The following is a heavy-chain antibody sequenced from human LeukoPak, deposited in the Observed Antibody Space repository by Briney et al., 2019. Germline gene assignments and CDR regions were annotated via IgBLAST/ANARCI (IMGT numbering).Heavy chain of an antibody. V-gene: IGHV4-34*01. CDR3: ARASYYAFDI. CDR2: INHSGST. CDR1: GGSFSGYY. Sequence: PSETLSLTCAVYGGSFSGYYWSWIRQPPGKGLEWIGEINHSGSTNYNPSLKSRVTIPVDTSKNQFSLKLSSVTAADTAVYYCARASYYAFDIWGQGTMVTVSS. D-gene: IGHD2-8*01. J-gene: IGHJ3*02.